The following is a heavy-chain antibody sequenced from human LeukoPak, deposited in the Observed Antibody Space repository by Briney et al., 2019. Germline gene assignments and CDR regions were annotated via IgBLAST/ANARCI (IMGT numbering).Heavy chain of an antibody. CDR3: AREGQSMDV. J-gene: IGHJ6*02. CDR1: GFTFSSYA. V-gene: IGHV3-30*04. Sequence: PGGSLRLSCAASGFTFSSYAMHWVRQAPGKGLEWVAVISYDGSNKYYADSVKGRFTISRDNSKNTLYLQMNSLRAEDTAVYYCAREGQSMDVWVQGTTVTVSS. CDR2: ISYDGSNK.